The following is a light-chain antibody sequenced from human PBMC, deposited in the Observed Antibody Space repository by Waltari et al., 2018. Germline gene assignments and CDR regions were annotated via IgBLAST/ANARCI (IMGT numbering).Light chain of an antibody. CDR1: QSLLYRANNKNY. CDR2: WAS. J-gene: IGKJ3*01. CDR3: QQYFDTPS. Sequence: DIVMTQSPDSLAVSLGERATIKCKSGQSLLYRANNKNYLAWYQQKPGQPPKRLIYWASTRDSGVPDRFSGSGSGTDFTLTISSLQAADVAVYYCQQYFDTPSFGPGTKVEIE. V-gene: IGKV4-1*01.